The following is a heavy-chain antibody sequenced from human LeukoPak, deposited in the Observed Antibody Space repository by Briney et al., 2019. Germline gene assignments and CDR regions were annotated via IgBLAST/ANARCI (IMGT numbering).Heavy chain of an antibody. CDR2: INPSGGST. D-gene: IGHD3-22*01. CDR1: GYTFTSYY. J-gene: IGHJ4*02. CDR3: ARGPDYYDSSGYYPDY. Sequence: ASVKVSCKACGYTFTSYYMHWVRQAPGQGLDWMGIINPSGGSTSYAQKFQGRVTMTRDTSTSTVYMELSSLRSEDTAVYYCARGPDYYDSSGYYPDYWGQGTLVTVSS. V-gene: IGHV1-46*01.